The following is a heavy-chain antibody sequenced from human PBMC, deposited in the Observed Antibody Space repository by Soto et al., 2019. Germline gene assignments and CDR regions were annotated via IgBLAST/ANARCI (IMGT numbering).Heavy chain of an antibody. CDR1: GGTFSSYA. CDR3: ARDWGITGTPGIGYYGMDV. V-gene: IGHV1-69*13. D-gene: IGHD1-7*01. J-gene: IGHJ6*02. CDR2: IIPIFGTA. Sequence: SVKVSCKASGGTFSSYAISWVRQAPGQGLEWMGGIIPIFGTANYAQKFQGRVTITADESTSTACMELSSLRSEDTAVYYCARDWGITGTPGIGYYGMDVWGQGTTVTVSS.